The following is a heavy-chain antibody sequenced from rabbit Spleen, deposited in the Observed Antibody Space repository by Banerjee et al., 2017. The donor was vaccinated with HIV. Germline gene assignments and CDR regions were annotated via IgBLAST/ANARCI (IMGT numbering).Heavy chain of an antibody. V-gene: IGHV1S43*01. CDR1: GIDFSNYFY. J-gene: IGHJ4*01. CDR2: IEPIFGNT. Sequence: QSLEESGGGLVKPGGSLTLTCKASGIDFSNYFYMYWVRQAPGKGLEWIGYIEPIFGNTYYANWVNGRFTISSHNAQNTLYLQLNSLTAADTATYFCVREAGYGGYGDGNLWGPGTLVTVS. CDR3: VREAGYGGYGDGNL. D-gene: IGHD6-1*01.